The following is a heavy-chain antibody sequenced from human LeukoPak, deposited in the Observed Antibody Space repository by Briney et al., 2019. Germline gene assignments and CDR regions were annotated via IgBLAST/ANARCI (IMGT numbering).Heavy chain of an antibody. Sequence: GGSLRLSCAATGFTFSSYSMNWVRQAPGKGLEWVSSISSSSSYIYYADSVKGRFTISRDNAKNSLNLQMNSLRAEDTAVYYCARVGYSGYDRGGFVDYWGQGTLVTVSS. CDR3: ARVGYSGYDRGGFVDY. D-gene: IGHD5-12*01. V-gene: IGHV3-21*01. J-gene: IGHJ4*02. CDR1: GFTFSSYS. CDR2: ISSSSSYI.